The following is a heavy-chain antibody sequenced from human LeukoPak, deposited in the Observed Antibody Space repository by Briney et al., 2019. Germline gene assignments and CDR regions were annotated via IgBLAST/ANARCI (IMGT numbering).Heavy chain of an antibody. CDR2: ISYDGSNR. V-gene: IGHV3-30-3*01. CDR1: GFTFSSYA. CDR3: AREPRLYYYDSSGHFDY. J-gene: IGHJ4*02. Sequence: GGSLRLSCAASGFTFSSYAMHWVRQAPGKGLEWVAVISYDGSNRYYADSVKGRFTISRDNSKNTLYLQMNSLRAEDTAVYYCAREPRLYYYDSSGHFDYWGQGTLVTVSS. D-gene: IGHD3-22*01.